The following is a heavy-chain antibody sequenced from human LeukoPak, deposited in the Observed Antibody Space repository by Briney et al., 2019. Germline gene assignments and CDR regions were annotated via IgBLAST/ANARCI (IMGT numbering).Heavy chain of an antibody. J-gene: IGHJ4*02. CDR2: IYYSGST. D-gene: IGHD3-22*01. CDR3: AGDYYDSSGYYSNDY. V-gene: IGHV4-30-4*01. Sequence: PSQTLSLTCTGSGGSISSGDYYWRWIRQPPGKGLEWIGYIYYSGSTYYNPSLKSRVTISVDTSKNQFSLKLSSVTAADTAVYYCAGDYYDSSGYYSNDYWGQGTLVTVSS. CDR1: GGSISSGDYY.